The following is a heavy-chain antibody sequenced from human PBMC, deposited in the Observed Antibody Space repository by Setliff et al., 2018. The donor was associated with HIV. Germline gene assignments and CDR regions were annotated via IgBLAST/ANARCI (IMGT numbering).Heavy chain of an antibody. CDR2: IKQDGSEK. Sequence: PGGSLRLSCAASGFTFSTYWMSWVRQAPGRGLEWVANIKQDGSEKFYVDSVKGRFTISRDNAQNTLYLQMNSLRVEDTAVYYCATTLDGLRHFENWGQGTLVTVSS. J-gene: IGHJ4*02. D-gene: IGHD3-16*01. V-gene: IGHV3-7*01. CDR3: ATTLDGLRHFEN. CDR1: GFTFSTYW.